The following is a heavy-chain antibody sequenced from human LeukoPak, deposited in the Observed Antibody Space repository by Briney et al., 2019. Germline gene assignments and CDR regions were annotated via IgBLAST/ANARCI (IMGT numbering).Heavy chain of an antibody. CDR3: ATDYYDSGSHFDY. CDR1: GYSFTSFW. V-gene: IGHV5-51*01. J-gene: IGHJ4*02. Sequence: GESLKISCKCPGYSFTSFWIGWVRQMPGKGLEYMGIIYPGDSDTRYSPPFQGQVTISVDKSISTAYLQWSSLKASDTAMYYCATDYYDSGSHFDYWGQGTLVTVPS. D-gene: IGHD3-22*01. CDR2: IYPGDSDT.